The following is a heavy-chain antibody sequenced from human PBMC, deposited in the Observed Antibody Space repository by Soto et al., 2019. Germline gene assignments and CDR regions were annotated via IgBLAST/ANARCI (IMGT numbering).Heavy chain of an antibody. Sequence: QVPLVQSGAEVKKPGASVKLSCKTSGYTFPTYSMHWIRQAPGQRLEWMGWINVASGNTKYSQKFQGRVTITRETSASTGHMELRSLSSEDTAVYYCARVPSSHTSGWYYFDYWGQGTLVTVSS. CDR2: INVASGNT. J-gene: IGHJ4*02. CDR1: GYTFPTYS. CDR3: ARVPSSHTSGWYYFDY. D-gene: IGHD6-19*01. V-gene: IGHV1-3*01.